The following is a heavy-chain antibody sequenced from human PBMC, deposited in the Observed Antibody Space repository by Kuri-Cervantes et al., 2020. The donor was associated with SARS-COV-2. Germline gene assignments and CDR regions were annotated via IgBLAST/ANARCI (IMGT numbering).Heavy chain of an antibody. CDR1: GFTFSSYA. J-gene: IGHJ4*02. CDR3: ARDADTIFGVDEFFDY. V-gene: IGHV3-30*04. CDR2: ISYDGSNK. D-gene: IGHD3-3*01. Sequence: GESLKISCAASGFTFSSYAMRWVRQAPGKGLEWVAVISYDGSNKYYADSVKGRFTISRDNSKNTLYLQMNSLRAEDTAVYYCARDADTIFGVDEFFDYWGQGTLVTVSS.